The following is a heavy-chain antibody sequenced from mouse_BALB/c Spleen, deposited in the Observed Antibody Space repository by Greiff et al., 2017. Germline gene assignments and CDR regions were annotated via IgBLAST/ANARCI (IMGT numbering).Heavy chain of an antibody. CDR3: ARYPITTVVAYYFDY. CDR1: GYSFTSDYA. V-gene: IGHV3-2*02. CDR2: ISYSGST. D-gene: IGHD1-1*01. J-gene: IGHJ2*01. Sequence: EVQLQQSGPGLVKPSQSLSLTCTVTGYSFTSDYAWYWIRQFPGNKLEWMGYISYSGSTSYNPSLKSRISITRDTSKNQFFLQLNSVTTEDTATYYCARYPITTVVAYYFDYWGQGTTLTVSS.